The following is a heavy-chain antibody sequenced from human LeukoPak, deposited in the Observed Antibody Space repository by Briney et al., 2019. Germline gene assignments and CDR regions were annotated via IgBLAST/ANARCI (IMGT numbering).Heavy chain of an antibody. CDR1: GGSISSYY. V-gene: IGHV4-59*01. J-gene: IGHJ4*02. Sequence: SETLSLTCTVSGGSISSYYWSWIRQPPGKGLEWIGYIDYRGITSYNPSLESRVTISVDTSKNQFSLRLSSMTAAGTAVYYCTREYSSGWSGTGYWGQGTLVTVSS. CDR2: IDYRGIT. D-gene: IGHD6-19*01. CDR3: TREYSSGWSGTGY.